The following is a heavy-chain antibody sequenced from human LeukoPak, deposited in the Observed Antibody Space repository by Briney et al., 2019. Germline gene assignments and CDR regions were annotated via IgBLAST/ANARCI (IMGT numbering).Heavy chain of an antibody. CDR2: IYSGGST. V-gene: IGHV3-53*01. J-gene: IGHJ6*04. Sequence: GGSLRLSCAASGFTVSSNYMSWVRQAPGKGLEWVSVIYSGGSTYYAASVKGRFTISRDNSKNTLYLQMNSLRAEDTAVYYCARETRRGYSYGLVSGMDVWGKGTTVTVSS. CDR3: ARETRRGYSYGLVSGMDV. D-gene: IGHD5-18*01. CDR1: GFTVSSNY.